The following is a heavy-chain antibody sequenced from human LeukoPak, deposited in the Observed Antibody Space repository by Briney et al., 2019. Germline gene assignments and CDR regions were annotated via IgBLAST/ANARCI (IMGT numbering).Heavy chain of an antibody. CDR3: ASKEYYYYGMDV. Sequence: SETLSLTCAVPGGSSSSSNWWNWVRQPPGKGLEWIGEIDHSGRANYNPSLKSRVTISVDKSKNQISLKLSSVTAADTAVYYRASKEYYYYGMDVWGQGTTVTVSS. CDR1: GGSSSSSNW. J-gene: IGHJ6*01. V-gene: IGHV4-4*02. CDR2: IDHSGRA.